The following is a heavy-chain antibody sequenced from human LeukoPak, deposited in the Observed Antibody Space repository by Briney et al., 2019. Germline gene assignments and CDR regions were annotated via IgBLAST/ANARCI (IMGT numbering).Heavy chain of an antibody. CDR2: IYYSGST. Sequence: SETLSLTCTVSGGSISSYYWSWIRQPPGKGLEWIGYIYYSGSTNYNPSLKSRVTISVDTSKNQFSLKLSSVTAADTAVYYCARDGLQLEQVTWGQGTLVTVSS. V-gene: IGHV4-59*01. CDR1: GGSISSYY. D-gene: IGHD1-1*01. CDR3: ARDGLQLEQVT. J-gene: IGHJ5*02.